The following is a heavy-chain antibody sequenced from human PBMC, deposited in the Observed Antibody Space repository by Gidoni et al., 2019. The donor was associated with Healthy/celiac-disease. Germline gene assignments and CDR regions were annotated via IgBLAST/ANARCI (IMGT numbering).Heavy chain of an antibody. CDR3: ARVGITGTNFEFDY. CDR2: INPNSGGT. D-gene: IGHD1-7*01. CDR1: GYTFTVYY. J-gene: IGHJ4*02. Sequence: QVQLVQSGAEVKKPVASVKVSCKASGYTFTVYYLHCVRQAPGQGLEWMGWINPNSGGTNYAQKFQGRVTMTRDTSISTAYMELSRLRSDDTAVYYCARVGITGTNFEFDYWGQGTLVTVSS. V-gene: IGHV1-2*02.